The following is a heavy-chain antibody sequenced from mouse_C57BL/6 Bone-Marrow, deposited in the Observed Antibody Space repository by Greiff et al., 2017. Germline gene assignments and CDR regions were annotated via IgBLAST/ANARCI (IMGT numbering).Heavy chain of an antibody. J-gene: IGHJ4*01. V-gene: IGHV1-81*01. D-gene: IGHD2-4*01. CDR1: GYTFTSYG. CDR2: IYPRSGNT. CDR3: ASLGAIYYDYLYYYAMDY. Sequence: QVQLQQSGAELARPGASVKLSCKASGYTFTSYGISWVKQRTGQGLEWIGEIYPRSGNTYYNEKFKGKATLTADKSSSTAYMELRSLTSEDSAVYVCASLGAIYYDYLYYYAMDYWGQGTSVTVSS.